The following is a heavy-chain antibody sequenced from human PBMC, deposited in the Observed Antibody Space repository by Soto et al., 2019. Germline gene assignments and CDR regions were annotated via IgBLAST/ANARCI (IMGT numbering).Heavy chain of an antibody. D-gene: IGHD4-4*01. CDR3: AREGNSGCFDP. V-gene: IGHV4-30-4*01. Sequence: SETLSLTCTVSGGSISSGDYYWSWIRQPPGKGLEWIGYIYYSGSTYYNPSLKSRVTISVDTSKNQFSLKLSSVTAADTAVYYCAREGNSGCFDPWRQGTLVTVSS. J-gene: IGHJ5*02. CDR1: GGSISSGDYY. CDR2: IYYSGST.